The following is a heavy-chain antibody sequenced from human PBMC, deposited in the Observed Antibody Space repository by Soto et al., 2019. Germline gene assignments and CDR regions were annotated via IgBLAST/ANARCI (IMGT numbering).Heavy chain of an antibody. J-gene: IGHJ5*02. CDR1: GGSIGSYY. D-gene: IGHD1-26*01. CDR2: IYYSGST. Sequence: SETLSLTCTVSGGSIGSYYWSWIRQPPGKGLGWIGYIYYSGSTNYNPSLKSRVTISVDTSKNQFSLKLSSVTAADTAVYYCARNRVVGATTSWFDPWGQGTLVTVSS. V-gene: IGHV4-59*01. CDR3: ARNRVVGATTSWFDP.